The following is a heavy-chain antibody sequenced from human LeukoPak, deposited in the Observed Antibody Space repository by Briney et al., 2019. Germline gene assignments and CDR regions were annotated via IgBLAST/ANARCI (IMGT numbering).Heavy chain of an antibody. V-gene: IGHV4-30-2*01. CDR2: IYHSGST. Sequence: SQTLSLTCTVSGGSISSGGYYWSWIRQPPGKGLEWIGYIYHSGSTYYNPSLKSRVTISVDRSKNQFSLKLSSVTAADTAVYYCASYRDDSSGYVDYWGQGTLVTVSS. D-gene: IGHD3-22*01. J-gene: IGHJ4*02. CDR3: ASYRDDSSGYVDY. CDR1: GGSISSGGYY.